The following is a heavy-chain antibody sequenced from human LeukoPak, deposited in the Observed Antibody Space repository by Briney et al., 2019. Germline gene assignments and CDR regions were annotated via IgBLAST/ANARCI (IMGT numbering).Heavy chain of an antibody. CDR3: TRLSCGTSDCYDP. J-gene: IGHJ5*02. CDR1: GFTFSSYS. CDR2: ISSSSSYI. Sequence: GGSLRLSCAASGFTFSSYSMNWVRQAPGKGLEWVSSISSSSSYIYYADSVKGRFTISRDNAKNSLYLQMNSLRAEDTAVYYCTRLSCGTSDCYDPWGQGTLVTVSS. V-gene: IGHV3-21*01. D-gene: IGHD2-21*01.